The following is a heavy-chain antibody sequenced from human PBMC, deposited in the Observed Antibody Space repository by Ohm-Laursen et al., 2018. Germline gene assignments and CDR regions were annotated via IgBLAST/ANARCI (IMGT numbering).Heavy chain of an antibody. CDR1: GFTFDDYA. CDR2: ISWNSGSI. CDR3: AKAPQYSSGWYNNYGMDV. D-gene: IGHD6-19*01. V-gene: IGHV3-9*01. Sequence: SLRLSCSASGFTFDDYAMHWVRQAPGKGLGWVSGISWNSGSIGYADSVKGRFTISRDNAKNSLYLQMNSLRAEDTALYYCAKAPQYSSGWYNNYGMDVWSQGTTVTVSS. J-gene: IGHJ6*02.